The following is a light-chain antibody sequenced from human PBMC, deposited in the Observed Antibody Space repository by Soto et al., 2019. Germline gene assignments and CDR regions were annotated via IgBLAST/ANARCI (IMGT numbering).Light chain of an antibody. V-gene: IGKV1-5*01. J-gene: IGKJ3*01. Sequence: DIPLTQSPSTLSASVGDRVTITCRASHSISNWLAWYQQKPGKAPNLLIYDASTLETGVPSRFSGSGSGTEFTLTISSLQPDDFATYYCQQFNTFSFGPGTKVDVK. CDR3: QQFNTFS. CDR2: DAS. CDR1: HSISNW.